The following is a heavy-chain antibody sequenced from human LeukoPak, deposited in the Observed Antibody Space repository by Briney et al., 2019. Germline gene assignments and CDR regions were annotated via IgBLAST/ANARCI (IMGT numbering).Heavy chain of an antibody. Sequence: PGGSLRLSCAASGFSFSDYDMTWVRLAPGKGLEWVAWISTTSATIYYADSVKGRFTISRDNAKNSLYLQMNSLSGEDTAVYYCAREVRRGSDYFDYWGQRTLVTVSS. CDR3: AREVRRGSDYFDY. J-gene: IGHJ4*02. CDR2: ISTTSATI. CDR1: GFSFSDYD. V-gene: IGHV3-48*01. D-gene: IGHD6-19*01.